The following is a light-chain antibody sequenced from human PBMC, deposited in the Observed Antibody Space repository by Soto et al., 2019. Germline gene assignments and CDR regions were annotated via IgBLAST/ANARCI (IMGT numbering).Light chain of an antibody. CDR2: HVT. CDR1: SVDVGDYNS. J-gene: IGLJ1*01. CDR3: SSYSHSPPSYV. V-gene: IGLV2-14*03. Sequence: QSVLTQPASVSGSPGQSITISSTGSSVDVGDYNSVSWYQQHPGKAPKVMIYHVTIRASGVSNRFSGSKSGNTASLTISGLQAEDEADYYCSSYSHSPPSYVFGTGTKVTVL.